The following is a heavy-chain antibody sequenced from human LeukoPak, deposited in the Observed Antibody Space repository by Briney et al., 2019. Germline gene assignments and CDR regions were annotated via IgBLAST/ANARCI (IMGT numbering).Heavy chain of an antibody. CDR2: IYYSGST. D-gene: IGHD6-13*01. CDR3: ARVLAAGREEYDWFDP. V-gene: IGHV4-59*01. CDR1: GGSISSYY. Sequence: SETLSLTCTVSGGSISSYYWSWIRQPPGKGLEWIGYIYYSGSTNYNPSLKSRVTISVDTSKNQFSLKLSSVTAADTAVYYCARVLAAGREEYDWFDPWGQGTLVTVSS. J-gene: IGHJ5*02.